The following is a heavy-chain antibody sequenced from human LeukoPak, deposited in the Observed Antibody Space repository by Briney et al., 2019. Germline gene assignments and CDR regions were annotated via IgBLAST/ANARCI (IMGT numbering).Heavy chain of an antibody. V-gene: IGHV4-39*07. D-gene: IGHD5-18*01. J-gene: IGHJ4*02. CDR3: ASREWIQLPPGY. Sequence: PSETLSLTCTVSGGSISSSSYYWGWIRQPPGKGLEWIGSIYYSGSTYYNPSLKSRVTISVDTSKNQFSLKLSSVTAADTAVYYCASREWIQLPPGYWGQGTLVTVSS. CDR2: IYYSGST. CDR1: GGSISSSSYY.